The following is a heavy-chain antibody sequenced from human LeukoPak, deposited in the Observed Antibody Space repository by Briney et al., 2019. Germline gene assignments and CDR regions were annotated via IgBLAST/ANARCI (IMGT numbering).Heavy chain of an antibody. CDR2: IDPISGGT. CDR1: GYTFTGYY. J-gene: IGHJ4*02. Sequence: SGKVSCKASGYTFTGYYMHWVRQAPGQGLEWMGWIDPISGGTNNAQKFQGRVTMTRDTSISTAYMEQSRLRSDDTAVYYCAREGVDWNHSVYSFDYWGQGTLVTVSS. V-gene: IGHV1-2*02. D-gene: IGHD1-1*01. CDR3: AREGVDWNHSVYSFDY.